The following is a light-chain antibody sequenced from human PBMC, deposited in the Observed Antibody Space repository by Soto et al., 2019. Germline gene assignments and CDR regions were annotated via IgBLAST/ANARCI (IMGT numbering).Light chain of an antibody. V-gene: IGKV3-20*01. CDR2: GAS. CDR1: QSVSSSY. J-gene: IGKJ4*02. CDR3: QQYGSSPLT. Sequence: EIVLTQSPGTLSLSPGERATLSCRASQSVSSSYLAWYQQKPGPAPRLLIYGASSRATGIPDRFSGSGSGKDFTLTISRLEPEDLAVYFCQQYGSSPLTFGGGTKVEIK.